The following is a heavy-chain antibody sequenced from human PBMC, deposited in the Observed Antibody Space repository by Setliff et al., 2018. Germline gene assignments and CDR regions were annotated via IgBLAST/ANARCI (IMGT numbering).Heavy chain of an antibody. CDR2: VTIYNGNT. Sequence: ASVKVSCKASGYTFNNYGVAWVRQAHGQGLDWMGWVTIYNGNTKYAQNLQGRLTLSTDRSTNTVYMELGSLTTDDTAIYYCARVESMVRGKNILRHFDYWGQGTQVPVSS. CDR1: GYTFNNYG. D-gene: IGHD3-10*01. CDR3: ARVESMVRGKNILRHFDY. V-gene: IGHV1-18*01. J-gene: IGHJ4*02.